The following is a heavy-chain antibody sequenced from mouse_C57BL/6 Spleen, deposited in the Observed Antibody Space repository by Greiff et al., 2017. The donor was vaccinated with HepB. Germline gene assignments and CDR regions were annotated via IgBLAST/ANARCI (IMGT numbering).Heavy chain of an antibody. V-gene: IGHV5-12*01. D-gene: IGHD2-3*01. J-gene: IGHJ3*01. CDR3: ALYDPSWFAY. Sequence: DVMLVESGGGLVQPGGSLKLSCAASGFTFSDYYMYWVRQTPEKRLEWVAYISNGGGSTYYPDTVKGRFTISRDNAKNTLYLQMSRLKSEDTAMYYCALYDPSWFAYWGQGTLVTVSA. CDR1: GFTFSDYY. CDR2: ISNGGGST.